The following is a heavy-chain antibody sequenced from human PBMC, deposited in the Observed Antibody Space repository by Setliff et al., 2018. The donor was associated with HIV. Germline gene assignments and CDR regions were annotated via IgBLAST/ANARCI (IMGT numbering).Heavy chain of an antibody. V-gene: IGHV3-11*06. Sequence: GGSLRLSCAASGFTVSERYMSWIRQAPGKGLEWISYISSSSSSYTNYADSVRGRFTISRDSAKNSLYLQMDSLRAEDTAVYYCARLGAVAVRSAFDYWGQGTLVTVSS. CDR3: ARLGAVAVRSAFDY. CDR2: ISSSSSSYT. J-gene: IGHJ4*02. D-gene: IGHD6-19*01. CDR1: GFTVSERY.